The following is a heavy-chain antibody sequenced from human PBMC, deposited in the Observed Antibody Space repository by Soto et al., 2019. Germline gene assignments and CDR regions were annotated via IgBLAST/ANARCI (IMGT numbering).Heavy chain of an antibody. CDR2: ISAYNGNT. J-gene: IGHJ5*02. CDR1: GYTFTSYG. D-gene: IGHD6-13*01. Sequence: ASVKVSCKASGYTFTSYGISWVRQAPGQGLEWMGWISAYNGNTNYAQKLQGRVTMTTDTSTSTAYMELRSLRSDDTAVYYCARDWVSSSCSLNWFDPWGQGTLVTVSS. V-gene: IGHV1-18*01. CDR3: ARDWVSSSCSLNWFDP.